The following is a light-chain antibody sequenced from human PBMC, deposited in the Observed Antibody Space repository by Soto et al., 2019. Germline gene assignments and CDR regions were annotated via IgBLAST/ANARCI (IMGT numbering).Light chain of an antibody. J-gene: IGKJ5*01. CDR3: QQYNSWPPIT. CDR1: ESVSRN. V-gene: IGKV3-15*01. Sequence: EVVMTQSPATLSVSPGERATLSCRASESVSRNLAWYQKKPGQAPRLLIYDASTRATGIPDRFSGGGSGTEFTLTISSLQSEDFVVYYCQQYNSWPPITFGQGTRLEIK. CDR2: DAS.